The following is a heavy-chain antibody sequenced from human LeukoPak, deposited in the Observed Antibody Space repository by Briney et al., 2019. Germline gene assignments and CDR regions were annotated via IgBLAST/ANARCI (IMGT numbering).Heavy chain of an antibody. V-gene: IGHV3-23*01. Sequence: PGGSLRLSCAASGFTFSRFAMSWVRQAPGKALEWVSTIWGSSDNTYNADSVKGRFTISRDNSKNTLYLQMNSLRDEDTAIYYCAKGFRSDGTCYSSADYWGQGTLVTVSS. J-gene: IGHJ4*02. D-gene: IGHD2-15*01. CDR1: GFTFSRFA. CDR3: AKGFRSDGTCYSSADY. CDR2: IWGSSDNT.